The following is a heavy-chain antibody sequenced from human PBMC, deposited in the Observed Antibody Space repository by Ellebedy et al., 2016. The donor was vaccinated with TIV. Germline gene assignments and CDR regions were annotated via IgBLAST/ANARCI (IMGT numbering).Heavy chain of an antibody. CDR3: ARGGDITMVRGVTPIGEYYYYGMDV. J-gene: IGHJ6*02. CDR1: GLTFSSYA. V-gene: IGHV3-30*01. CDR2: ISYDVRNK. D-gene: IGHD3-10*01. Sequence: PGGSLRLSCAASGLTFSSYAMHWVRQAPGKGLEWVAVISYDVRNKYYADSVKDRFTISRDNSKNTLYLQMNSLRAEDTAVYYCARGGDITMVRGVTPIGEYYYYGMDVWGQGTTVTVSS.